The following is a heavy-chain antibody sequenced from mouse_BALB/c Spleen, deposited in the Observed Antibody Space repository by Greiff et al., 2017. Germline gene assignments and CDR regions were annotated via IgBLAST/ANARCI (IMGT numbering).Heavy chain of an antibody. CDR3: ARDYYYGSSPFYAMDY. Sequence: VQLKESGGGLVKPGGSLKLSCAASGFTFSDYYMYWVRQTPEKRLEWVATISDGGSYTYYPDSVKGRFTISRDNAKNNLYLQMSSLKSEDTAMYYCARDYYYGSSPFYAMDYWGQGTSVTVSS. V-gene: IGHV5-4*02. D-gene: IGHD1-1*01. CDR1: GFTFSDYY. CDR2: ISDGGSYT. J-gene: IGHJ4*01.